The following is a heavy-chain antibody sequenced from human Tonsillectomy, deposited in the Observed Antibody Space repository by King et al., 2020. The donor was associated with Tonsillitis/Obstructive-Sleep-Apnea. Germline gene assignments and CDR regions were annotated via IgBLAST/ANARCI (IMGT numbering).Heavy chain of an antibody. V-gene: IGHV4-39*01. CDR3: AARREYGDSTDYYFYYMDV. Sequence: LQLQESGPGLVKPSETLSLTCNVSGGSISSSSSYWGWIRQPPGKGLEWIASIYYSGSTYYNPSLKSPVTISVDTSKNQFSLNLSSVTAADTAVYYCAARREYGDSTDYYFYYMDVWGKGTTVTVSS. CDR1: GGSISSSSSY. J-gene: IGHJ6*03. CDR2: IYYSGST. D-gene: IGHD4-17*01.